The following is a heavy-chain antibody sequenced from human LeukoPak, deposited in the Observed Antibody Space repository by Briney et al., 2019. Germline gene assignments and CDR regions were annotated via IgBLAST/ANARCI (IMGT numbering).Heavy chain of an antibody. Sequence: GGSLRLSCAASGFTFSGSAMHWVRQASGKGLEWVGRIKSKTDGGTTDYAAPVKGRFTISRDDSKNTLYLQMNSLKTEDTAVYYCTTFSNCGGDCYQDYWGQGTLVTVSS. J-gene: IGHJ4*02. CDR1: GFTFSGSA. D-gene: IGHD2-21*01. CDR3: TTFSNCGGDCYQDY. V-gene: IGHV3-15*01. CDR2: IKSKTDGGTT.